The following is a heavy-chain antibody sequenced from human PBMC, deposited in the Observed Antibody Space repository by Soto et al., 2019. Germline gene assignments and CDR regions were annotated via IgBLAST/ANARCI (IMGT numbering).Heavy chain of an antibody. CDR2: IYSSGST. V-gene: IGHV4-4*07. J-gene: IGHJ4*02. CDR1: GGSISNYY. D-gene: IGHD3-10*01. CDR3: ARGDRSGSNYTIDY. Sequence: SETLSLTCTVSGGSISNYYWSWIRQPAGKGLEWIGRIYSSGSTNYSPSLKSRVTVSVDTSNNQFSLKLSSVAAADTAVYYCARGDRSGSNYTIDYWGQGTLVTVSS.